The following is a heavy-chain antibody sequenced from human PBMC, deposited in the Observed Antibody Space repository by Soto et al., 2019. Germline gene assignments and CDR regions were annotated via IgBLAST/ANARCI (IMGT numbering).Heavy chain of an antibody. CDR3: ARVGVTSGLLWFGELGYYYYYYMDV. J-gene: IGHJ6*03. CDR1: GFTFSSYS. Sequence: GGSLKLSCAASGFTFSSYSMNWVRQAPGKGLEWVSSISSSSSYIYYADSVKGRFTISRDNAKNSLYLQMNSLRAEDTAVYYCARVGVTSGLLWFGELGYYYYYYMDVWGKGTTVTVSS. D-gene: IGHD3-10*01. V-gene: IGHV3-21*01. CDR2: ISSSSSYI.